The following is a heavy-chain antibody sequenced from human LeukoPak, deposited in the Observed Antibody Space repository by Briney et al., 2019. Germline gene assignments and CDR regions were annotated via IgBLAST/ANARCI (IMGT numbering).Heavy chain of an antibody. CDR1: GYSISSGYF. V-gene: IGHV4-38-2*02. D-gene: IGHD3-22*01. CDR2: IHHDGIT. Sequence: SETLSLTCSISGYSISSGYFWGWILQPPGKGLEWIGNIHHDGITYYNPFLKSQATISLDPSKKQFSLKLTSVPAADTALYHCARVHYYDASDYSTSIWFDPWGQGTLVTVSS. J-gene: IGHJ5*02. CDR3: ARVHYYDASDYSTSIWFDP.